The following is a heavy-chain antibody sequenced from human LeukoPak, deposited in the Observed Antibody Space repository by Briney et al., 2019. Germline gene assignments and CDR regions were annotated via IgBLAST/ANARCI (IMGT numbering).Heavy chain of an antibody. J-gene: IGHJ4*02. CDR1: GYTFTGYY. CDR2: ISAYNGNT. V-gene: IGHV1-18*04. Sequence: GASVKVSCKASGYTFTGYYMHWVRQAPGQGLEWMGWISAYNGNTNYAQKLQGRVTMTTDTSTSTAYMELRSLRSDDTAVYYCARDLYSGSYLPTGYFDYWGQGTLVTVSS. D-gene: IGHD1-26*01. CDR3: ARDLYSGSYLPTGYFDY.